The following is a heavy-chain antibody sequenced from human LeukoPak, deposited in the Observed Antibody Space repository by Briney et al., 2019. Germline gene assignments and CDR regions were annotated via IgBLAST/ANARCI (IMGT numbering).Heavy chain of an antibody. V-gene: IGHV3-23*01. D-gene: IGHD6-19*01. J-gene: IGHJ4*02. CDR1: GFTFRSYT. Sequence: PGGSLRLSCAASGFTFRSYTMRWVRQAPGKGLEWISAISDSGDTTDYADSVRGRFTVSRDNAKDTLYLQMNSLRAEDTAVYYCAKAPPPDREASSGWYGGIDYWGQGSLVTVYS. CDR2: ISDSGDTT. CDR3: AKAPPPDREASSGWYGGIDY.